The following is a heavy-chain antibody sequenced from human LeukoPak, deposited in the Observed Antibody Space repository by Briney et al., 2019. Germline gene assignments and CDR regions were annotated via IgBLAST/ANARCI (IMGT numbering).Heavy chain of an antibody. CDR2: ISAYNGNT. V-gene: IGHV1-18*01. CDR1: GYTFTSYG. D-gene: IGHD3-22*01. J-gene: IGHJ4*02. CDR3: AREMAGYYYDSSGYSPFDY. Sequence: ASVKVSCKASGYTFTSYGISWVRQAPGRGLEWMGWISAYNGNTNYAQKLQGRVTMTTDTSMSTAYMELRSLRSDDTAVYYCAREMAGYYYDSSGYSPFDYWGLGTLVTVSS.